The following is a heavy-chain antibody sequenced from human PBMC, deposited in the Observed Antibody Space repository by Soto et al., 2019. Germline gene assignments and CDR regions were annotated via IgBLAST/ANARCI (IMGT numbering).Heavy chain of an antibody. CDR2: ITPTSTFI. J-gene: IGHJ4*02. Sequence: EVQLVESGGGLVKPGGSLRLSCAASGFTFSSYSFNWVRQAPGKGLEWVSIITPTSTFISYADSVSGRFTISRDNAKNSLYLQMDSLGAGDTAVYYCARARGNDWYEDYWGQGTLVTVSS. CDR3: ARARGNDWYEDY. CDR1: GFTFSSYS. D-gene: IGHD1-1*01. V-gene: IGHV3-21*06.